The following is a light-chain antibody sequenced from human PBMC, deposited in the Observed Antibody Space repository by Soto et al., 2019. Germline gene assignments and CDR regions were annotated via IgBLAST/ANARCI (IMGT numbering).Light chain of an antibody. Sequence: EIVLTQSPGTLSLFPGERATLSFRSSQSVSSNYLAWYQQKPGQAPRLLIYGASSRATGIPDRFSGSGSGTEFTLTISRLEPEDFAVYYCQQYGGSPRTFGQGTKVHIK. CDR2: GAS. V-gene: IGKV3-20*01. CDR3: QQYGGSPRT. CDR1: QSVSSNY. J-gene: IGKJ1*01.